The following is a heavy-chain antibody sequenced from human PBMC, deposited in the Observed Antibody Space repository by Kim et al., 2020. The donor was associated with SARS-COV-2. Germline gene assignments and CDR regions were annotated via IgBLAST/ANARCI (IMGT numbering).Heavy chain of an antibody. CDR2: IYSGGTT. D-gene: IGHD1-26*01. Sequence: GGSLRLSCAASGFSVSGNYMSWVRQAPGKGLEWVSVIYSGGTTYYAASVKGRITTTTDNSTNTLYLQLNSLRAEDKALDYCAREYRDDYHYYMDVWGKGT. CDR1: GFSVSGNY. CDR3: AREYRDDYHYYMDV. V-gene: IGHV3-53*01. J-gene: IGHJ6*03.